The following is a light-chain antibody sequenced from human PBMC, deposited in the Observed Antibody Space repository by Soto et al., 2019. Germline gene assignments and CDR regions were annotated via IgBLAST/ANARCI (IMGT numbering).Light chain of an antibody. Sequence: EIVMTHCPATLSGSPAERATLSCRASQSVGSHLAWYQHKPGQGPRLLIYGETTRATGIPARFSGSGPGTEFTLTISSLQSEESEVSHCKPYNRWPTTFGSG. V-gene: IGKV3-15*01. CDR2: GET. CDR1: QSVGSH. CDR3: KPYNRWPTT. J-gene: IGKJ3*01.